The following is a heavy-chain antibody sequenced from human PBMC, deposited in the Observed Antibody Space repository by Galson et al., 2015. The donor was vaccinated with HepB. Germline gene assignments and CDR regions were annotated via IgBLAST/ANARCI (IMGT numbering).Heavy chain of an antibody. J-gene: IGHJ6*02. D-gene: IGHD5-18*01. V-gene: IGHV3-23*01. Sequence: SLRLSCAASGFTFSTYAMSWVRQAPGKGLEWVSAITGSGASTYNADSVKGRFTVSRDNSKNTLYLQMNSLRVEDTAIYYCAKAQVRGCSYGYGHPAMDVWGQGTTVTVSS. CDR3: AKAQVRGCSYGYGHPAMDV. CDR1: GFTFSTYA. CDR2: ITGSGAST.